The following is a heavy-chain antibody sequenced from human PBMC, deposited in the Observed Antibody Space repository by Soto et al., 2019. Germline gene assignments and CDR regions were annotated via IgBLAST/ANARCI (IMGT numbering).Heavy chain of an antibody. V-gene: IGHV1-18*01. J-gene: IGHJ6*02. CDR3: ARPLDYYYYAMDV. CDR1: GYTFSSFR. CDR2: ISADSGST. Sequence: QVQLVQSGDELKKPGASVKVSCKASGYTFSSFRISWVRQAPGQGLEWMGWISADSGSTNYAQRFQDRVTMSTDTSTTTAYMELTSLRSDDTAVYYCARPLDYYYYAMDVWGQGTTVTVSS.